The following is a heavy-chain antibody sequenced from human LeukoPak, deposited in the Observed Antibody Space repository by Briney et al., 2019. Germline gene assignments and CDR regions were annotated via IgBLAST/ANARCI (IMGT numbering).Heavy chain of an antibody. CDR2: IKQDGSEK. CDR3: ARGSGYDHYYYYYGMDV. J-gene: IGHJ6*02. CDR1: GFTFSSYW. Sequence: PGESLRLSCAASGFTFSSYWMSWVRQAPGKGLEWVANIKQDGSEKYYVDSVKGRFTISRDNAKNSLNLQMNSLRAEDTAVYYCARGSGYDHYYYYYGMDVWGQGTTVTVSS. V-gene: IGHV3-7*01. D-gene: IGHD5-12*01.